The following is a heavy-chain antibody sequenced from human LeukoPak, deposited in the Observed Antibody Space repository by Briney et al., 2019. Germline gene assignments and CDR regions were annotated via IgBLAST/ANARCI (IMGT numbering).Heavy chain of an antibody. Sequence: ASVKVSCKASGYTFTSYDIIWVRQATGQGLEWMGWMNPNSGNTGYAQKFQGRVTMTRNTSISTAYMELSSLRSEDTAVYYCARDLSYSSGWYRWDPPAGHFDYWGQGTLVTVSS. D-gene: IGHD6-19*01. V-gene: IGHV1-8*01. J-gene: IGHJ4*02. CDR1: GYTFTSYD. CDR3: ARDLSYSSGWYRWDPPAGHFDY. CDR2: MNPNSGNT.